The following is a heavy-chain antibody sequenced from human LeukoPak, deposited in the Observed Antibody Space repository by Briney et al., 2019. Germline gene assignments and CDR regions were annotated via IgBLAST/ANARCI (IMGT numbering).Heavy chain of an antibody. V-gene: IGHV3-21*01. CDR1: GFTFSSYS. D-gene: IGHD3-22*01. Sequence: GGSLRLSCAASGFTFSSYSMNWVRQAPGKGLEWVSSISSSSSYIYYADSVKGRFTISRDNAKNSLYLQMNSLRAEDTAVYYCARTYYYDSSGLVGGYFDYWGQGTLVTVSS. J-gene: IGHJ4*02. CDR3: ARTYYYDSSGLVGGYFDY. CDR2: ISSSSSYI.